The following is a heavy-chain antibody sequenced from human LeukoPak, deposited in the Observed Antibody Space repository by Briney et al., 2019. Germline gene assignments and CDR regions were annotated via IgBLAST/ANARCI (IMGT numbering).Heavy chain of an antibody. J-gene: IGHJ4*02. V-gene: IGHV3-7*03. CDR1: GFTFSSYA. Sequence: PGGSLRLSCAASGFTFSSYAMSWVRQAPGKGLEWVANIKQDGSEKYYVDSVKGRFTISRDNAKNSLYLQMNSLRAEDTAVYYCASLTQMDSGSYSLDYWGQGTLVTVSS. D-gene: IGHD1-26*01. CDR2: IKQDGSEK. CDR3: ASLTQMDSGSYSLDY.